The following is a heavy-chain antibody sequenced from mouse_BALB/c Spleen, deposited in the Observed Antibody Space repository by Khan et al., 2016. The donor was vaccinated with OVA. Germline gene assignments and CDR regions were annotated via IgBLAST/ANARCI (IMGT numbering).Heavy chain of an antibody. D-gene: IGHD2-1*01. J-gene: IGHJ3*01. Sequence: VQLQQSGPELIKPGASVKLSCTASGFNIKDTYIHWVKERPEQGPEWIGRIDTANGDTKYDPKFQGKATITADTSSNTAYLQLSSLTSEDTAVYYCATLYGSPFTYWGQGTLVTVSA. CDR3: ATLYGSPFTY. CDR1: GFNIKDTY. V-gene: IGHV14-3*02. CDR2: IDTANGDT.